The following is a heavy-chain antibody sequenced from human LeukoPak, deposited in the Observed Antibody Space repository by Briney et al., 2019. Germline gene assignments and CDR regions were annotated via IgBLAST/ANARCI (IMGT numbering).Heavy chain of an antibody. CDR2: INTDARRT. Sequence: GGSLSLSCAASGFTFSSFWMHLVRQAPRKGLVWVSRINTDARRTSYADSVKGRFTVSRDTAKNTVYLQMNSLRAEDTAVYYCARDFGYSYVGYLDFWGQGTLVTVSS. J-gene: IGHJ4*02. V-gene: IGHV3-74*01. D-gene: IGHD5-18*01. CDR3: ARDFGYSYVGYLDF. CDR1: GFTFSSFW.